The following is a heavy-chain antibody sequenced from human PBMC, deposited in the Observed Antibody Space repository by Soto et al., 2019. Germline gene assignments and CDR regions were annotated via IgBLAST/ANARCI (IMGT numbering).Heavy chain of an antibody. Sequence: QVHLVQSGAEVKKPGASVKVSCKASGYTFTTYGISWVRQAPGQGLEWMGWINTYNGNTYYAQKLQGRVTMTTDTSTSTAYMELRSLRSDDTAVYYCARDPVGPAWFDPWGQGTLVTVSS. CDR3: ARDPVGPAWFDP. CDR1: GYTFTTYG. V-gene: IGHV1-18*01. CDR2: INTYNGNT. J-gene: IGHJ5*02. D-gene: IGHD1-26*01.